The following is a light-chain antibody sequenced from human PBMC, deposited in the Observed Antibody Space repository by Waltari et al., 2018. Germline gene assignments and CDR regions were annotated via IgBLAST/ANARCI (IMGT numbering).Light chain of an antibody. V-gene: IGKV3-11*01. Sequence: EIVLPQSPATLSLSPGERATLSCRASPSVNTYLARYQHKPSQVPMLLIYHASNRATGIPARFSGSGSGADFTLIISSLEPEDFAVYYCHQRSNLPLTFGGGTKVEIK. CDR1: PSVNTY. CDR2: HAS. CDR3: HQRSNLPLT. J-gene: IGKJ4*01.